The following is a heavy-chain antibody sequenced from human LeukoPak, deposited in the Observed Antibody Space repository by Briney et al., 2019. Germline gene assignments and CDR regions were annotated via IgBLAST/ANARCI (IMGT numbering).Heavy chain of an antibody. CDR3: ARSYDSSGYSDY. D-gene: IGHD3-22*01. V-gene: IGHV1-46*01. CDR1: GYTFTSYY. CDR2: INPSGCST. J-gene: IGHJ4*02. Sequence: ASVKVSCKASGYTFTSYYMHWVRQAPGQGLEWMGFINPSGCSTSYAQKFQGRVTMTRDMSTSTVYMELSSLRSEDTAVYYCARSYDSSGYSDYWGQGTLVTVSS.